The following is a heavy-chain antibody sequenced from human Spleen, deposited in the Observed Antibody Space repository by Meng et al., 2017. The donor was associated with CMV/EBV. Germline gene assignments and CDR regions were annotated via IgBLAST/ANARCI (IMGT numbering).Heavy chain of an antibody. CDR2: IYWNDDK. D-gene: IGHD1-26*01. J-gene: IGHJ6*02. CDR1: FSLTTSGVG. Sequence: FSLTTSGVGVGWIRQPPGKALEWLALIYWNDDKRYSPSLKSRLTITKDTSKNQVVLTMTNMDPVDTATYYCAHAKGVPFSYRGLGVWGQGSTVTVSS. V-gene: IGHV2-5*01. CDR3: AHAKGVPFSYRGLGV.